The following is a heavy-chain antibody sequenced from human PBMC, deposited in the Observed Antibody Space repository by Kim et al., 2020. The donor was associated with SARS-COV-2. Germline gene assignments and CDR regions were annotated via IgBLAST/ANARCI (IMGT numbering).Heavy chain of an antibody. J-gene: IGHJ5*02. CDR3: ARLGMVSTALDS. CDR2: T. D-gene: IGHD2-21*01. V-gene: IGHV3-74*01. Sequence: TSYAESVKGRFTSSRGTAKRSLFLPMNSLRADDTAVYYWARLGMVSTALDSWGQGTLVTVSS.